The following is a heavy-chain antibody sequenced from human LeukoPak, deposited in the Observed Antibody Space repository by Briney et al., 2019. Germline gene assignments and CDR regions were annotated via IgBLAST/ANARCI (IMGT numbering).Heavy chain of an antibody. V-gene: IGHV1-8*03. CDR3: ARGRSRGIAAADY. J-gene: IGHJ4*02. Sequence: ASVKVSCKASGYSFTSYDINWVRQATGQGLEWMGWMNPNSGNTGYAQKFQGRVTITRNTSISTAHMELSSLRSEDTAVYYCARGRSRGIAAADYWGQGTLATVSS. CDR1: GYSFTSYD. CDR2: MNPNSGNT. D-gene: IGHD6-13*01.